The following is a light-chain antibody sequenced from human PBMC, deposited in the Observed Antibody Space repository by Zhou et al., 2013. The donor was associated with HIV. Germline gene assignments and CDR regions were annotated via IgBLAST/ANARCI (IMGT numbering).Light chain of an antibody. CDR1: QSVTGSR. CDR3: QEYGGSPIT. Sequence: EIVLTQSPGTLSLPPGERAALSCRASQSVTGSRVAWYQQKPGQTPRLLIYGASSRATGIPDRFSGSGSGTDFTLTISRLEPEDFAVYYCQEYGGSPITFGQGTRLEIK. J-gene: IGKJ5*01. V-gene: IGKV3-20*01. CDR2: GAS.